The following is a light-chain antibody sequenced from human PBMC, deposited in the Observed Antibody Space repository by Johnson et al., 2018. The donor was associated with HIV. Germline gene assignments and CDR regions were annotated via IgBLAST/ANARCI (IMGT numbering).Light chain of an antibody. Sequence: QSVLTQPPSVSAAPGQKVTISCSGSSSNIGNNYVSWYQQLPGTAPKLLIYENNKRPSGIPDRFSGSKSGTSATLGITGLQTGDEADYYCGTWDSSLSAEVVGTGTKVTGL. J-gene: IGLJ1*01. CDR3: GTWDSSLSAEV. V-gene: IGLV1-51*02. CDR1: SSNIGNNY. CDR2: ENN.